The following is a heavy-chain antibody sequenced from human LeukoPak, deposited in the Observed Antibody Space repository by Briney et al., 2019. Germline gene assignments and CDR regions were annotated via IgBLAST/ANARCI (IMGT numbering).Heavy chain of an antibody. J-gene: IGHJ4*02. CDR3: ARVDRIVGATTLFYNFDY. CDR1: GYTFDTYW. Sequence: GESLKISCKGSGYTFDTYWIGWVRQATGQGLEWMGWMNPNSGNTGYAQKFQGRVTITRNTSISTAYMELSSLRSEDTAVYYCARVDRIVGATTLFYNFDYWGQGTLVTVSS. V-gene: IGHV1-8*01. CDR2: MNPNSGNT. D-gene: IGHD1-26*01.